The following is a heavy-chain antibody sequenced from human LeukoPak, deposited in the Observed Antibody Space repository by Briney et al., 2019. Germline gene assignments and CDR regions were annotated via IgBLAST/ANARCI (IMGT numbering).Heavy chain of an antibody. CDR3: AKVLLGYGGINDAFDI. Sequence: GGSLRLSSAASGFTFSSYGMHWVRQAPGKGLEWVAVISYDGSNKYYADSVKGRFTISRDNSKNTLYLQMNSLRAEDTAVYYCAKVLLGYGGINDAFDIWGQGTMVTVSS. V-gene: IGHV3-30*18. CDR2: ISYDGSNK. CDR1: GFTFSSYG. D-gene: IGHD4-23*01. J-gene: IGHJ3*02.